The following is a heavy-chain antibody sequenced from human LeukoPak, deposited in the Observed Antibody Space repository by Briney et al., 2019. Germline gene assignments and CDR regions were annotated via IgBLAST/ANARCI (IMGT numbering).Heavy chain of an antibody. D-gene: IGHD2-2*01. CDR1: GYTFTNYN. J-gene: IGHJ4*02. CDR3: ARSRCVGSTHCYYFDY. Sequence: GASVKVSCKASGYTFTNYNINWVRQTPGQGLEWMGWMNPNIGNTGYAQKFQGRVTITRNTSINTAYMELSSLRSEDSAVYYCARSRCVGSTHCYYFDYWGQGTLVTVSP. CDR2: MNPNIGNT. V-gene: IGHV1-8*03.